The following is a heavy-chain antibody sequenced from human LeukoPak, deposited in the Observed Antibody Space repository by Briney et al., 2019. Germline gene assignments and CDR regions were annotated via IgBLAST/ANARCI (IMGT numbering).Heavy chain of an antibody. CDR2: IYISGST. CDR3: STERDQVAAIRFDY. Sequence: PSETLSLTCTVSCDSISSSYWRWIRQPAGEGREYIGRIYISGSTIYNPSLKSPVTMSLDTSKNQFSPKLTSVTAADTAVYYCSTERDQVAAIRFDYWGRGTLVTVSS. V-gene: IGHV4-4*07. CDR1: CDSISSSY. D-gene: IGHD5-12*01. J-gene: IGHJ4*02.